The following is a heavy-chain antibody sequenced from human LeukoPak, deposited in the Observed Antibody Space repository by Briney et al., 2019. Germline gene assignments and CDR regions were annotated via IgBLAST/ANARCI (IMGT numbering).Heavy chain of an antibody. Sequence: ASVKVSCKASGYTFTGYYMHWVRQAPAQGLEWMGWINPNSGGRNYAQTFQGRLTVTRDTTISTSYMELSRLTSDDTAVYFCARGFQLPHPLEDWLDPWGQGTLVTVSS. J-gene: IGHJ5*02. V-gene: IGHV1-2*02. CDR1: GYTFTGYY. CDR3: ARGFQLPHPLEDWLDP. CDR2: INPNSGGR. D-gene: IGHD2-2*01.